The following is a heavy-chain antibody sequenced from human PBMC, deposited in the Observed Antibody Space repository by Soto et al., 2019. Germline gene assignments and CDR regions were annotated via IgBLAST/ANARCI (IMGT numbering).Heavy chain of an antibody. Sequence: EVQLLESGGGLVQPGGSLRLSCAASGFTFSSYAMSWVRQAPGKGLEWVSAISGSGGSTYYADSVKGRFTISRDNSKNTLYLQMNSLRAEDTAVYYCAKDPEGITMVRGVFDYWGQGTLVPVSS. V-gene: IGHV3-23*01. CDR2: ISGSGGST. CDR1: GFTFSSYA. J-gene: IGHJ4*02. CDR3: AKDPEGITMVRGVFDY. D-gene: IGHD3-10*01.